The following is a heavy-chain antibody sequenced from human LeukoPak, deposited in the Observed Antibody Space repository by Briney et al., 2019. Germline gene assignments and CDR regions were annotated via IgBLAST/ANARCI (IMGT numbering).Heavy chain of an antibody. CDR3: ARGAREQQPDYYYGLDV. CDR2: ISAYNGNT. Sequence: ASVKVSCKASGYTFTSYYMQWVRQAPGQGLEWMGWISAYNGNTNYTQKLQGRVTMTTDAPTSTAYMELRSLRSDDTAVYYCARGAREQQPDYYYGLDVWGQGTTVTVSS. D-gene: IGHD6-13*01. V-gene: IGHV1-18*04. CDR1: GYTFTSYY. J-gene: IGHJ6*02.